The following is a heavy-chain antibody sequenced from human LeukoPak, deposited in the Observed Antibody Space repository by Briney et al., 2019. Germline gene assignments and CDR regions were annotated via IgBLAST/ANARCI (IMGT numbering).Heavy chain of an antibody. Sequence: PGGSLRLSCAASGFTFSSYSMNWVRQAPGKGLEWVSSISSCSSYIYYADSVKGRFTISRDNAKNSLYLQMNSLRAEDTAVYYCAREQGYWGAFDIWGQGTMVTVSS. CDR3: AREQGYWGAFDI. D-gene: IGHD7-27*01. J-gene: IGHJ3*02. CDR1: GFTFSSYS. CDR2: ISSCSSYI. V-gene: IGHV3-21*01.